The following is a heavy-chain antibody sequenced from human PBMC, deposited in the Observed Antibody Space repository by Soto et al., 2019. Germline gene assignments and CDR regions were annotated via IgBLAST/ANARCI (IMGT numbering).Heavy chain of an antibody. Sequence: HPGGSLRLSCAASGFTFSSYAMHWVRQAPGKGLEWVAVISYDGSNKYYADSVKGRFTISRDNSKNTLYLQMNSLRAEDTAVYYCARDPTYYGSGSYYNEYYFDYWGQGTLVTVSS. J-gene: IGHJ4*02. CDR2: ISYDGSNK. CDR3: ARDPTYYGSGSYYNEYYFDY. CDR1: GFTFSSYA. D-gene: IGHD3-10*01. V-gene: IGHV3-30-3*01.